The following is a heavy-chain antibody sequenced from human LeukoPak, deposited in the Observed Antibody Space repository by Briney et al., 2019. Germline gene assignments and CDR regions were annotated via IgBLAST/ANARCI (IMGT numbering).Heavy chain of an antibody. CDR1: GFTFSDYY. V-gene: IGHV3-11*01. Sequence: GSLRLSCAASGFTFSDYYMSWIRQAPGKGLEWVSYISSSGSTIYYADSVKGRFTISRDNAKNSLYLQMNSLRAEDTAVYYCARAAYYYDSSGYYAHWGQGTLVTVSS. CDR2: ISSSGSTI. J-gene: IGHJ4*02. CDR3: ARAAYYYDSSGYYAH. D-gene: IGHD3-22*01.